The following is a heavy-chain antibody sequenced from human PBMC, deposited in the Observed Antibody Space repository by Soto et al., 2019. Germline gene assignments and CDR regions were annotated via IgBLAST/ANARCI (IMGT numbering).Heavy chain of an antibody. CDR2: IIPIFGTA. D-gene: IGHD6-13*01. V-gene: IGHV1-69*06. Sequence: SVKVSCKASGGTFSSYAISWVRQAPGQGLEWMGGIIPIFGTANYAQKFQGRVTITADKSTSTAYMGLSSLRSEDTAVYYCAREAEEGIAAAGTAYYGMDVWGQGTTVTVSS. J-gene: IGHJ6*02. CDR3: AREAEEGIAAAGTAYYGMDV. CDR1: GGTFSSYA.